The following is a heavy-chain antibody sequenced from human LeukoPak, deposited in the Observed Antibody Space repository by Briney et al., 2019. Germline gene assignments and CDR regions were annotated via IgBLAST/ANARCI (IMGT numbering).Heavy chain of an antibody. V-gene: IGHV1-2*06. CDR1: GYTFTSYG. D-gene: IGHD2-15*01. CDR2: INPNSGGT. Sequence: GASVKVSCKASGYTFTSYGISWVRQAPGQGLEWMGRINPNSGGTNYAQKFQGRVTMTRDTSISTAYMELSRLRSDDTAVYYCARHGGYCSGGSCYEWGMGNDYWGQGTLVTVSS. CDR3: ARHGGYCSGGSCYEWGMGNDY. J-gene: IGHJ4*02.